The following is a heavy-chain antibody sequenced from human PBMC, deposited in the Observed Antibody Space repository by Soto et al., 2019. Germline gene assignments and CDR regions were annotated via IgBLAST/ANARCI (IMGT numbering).Heavy chain of an antibody. J-gene: IGHJ4*02. D-gene: IGHD3-22*01. CDR3: ARPPNYYDSSGYYGY. Sequence: APGKGLEWVSSISSSSSYIYYADLVKGRFTISRDNAKNSLYLQMNSLRAEDTAVYYCARPPNYYDSSGYYGYWGQGTLVTVSS. V-gene: IGHV3-21*01. CDR2: ISSSSSYI.